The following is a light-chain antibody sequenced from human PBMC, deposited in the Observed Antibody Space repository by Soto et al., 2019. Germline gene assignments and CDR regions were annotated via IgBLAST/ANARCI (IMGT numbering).Light chain of an antibody. CDR2: EVS. J-gene: IGLJ2*01. CDR1: SSDVGDYKY. Sequence: QSALTQPASVSGSPGQSITISCTGTSSDVGDYKYVSWYQQHPGKAPKLMIYEVSNRPSGVSNRFSGSKSGNTASLIISGLQAEDEADYYCSSYTSSSTLVFGGGTKLTVL. CDR3: SSYTSSSTLV. V-gene: IGLV2-14*01.